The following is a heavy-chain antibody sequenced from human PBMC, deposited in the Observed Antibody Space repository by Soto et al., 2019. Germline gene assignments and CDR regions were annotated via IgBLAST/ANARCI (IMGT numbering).Heavy chain of an antibody. V-gene: IGHV3-15*01. CDR1: GFTFSNAW. Sequence: GGSLRLSCAASGFTFSNAWMSWVRQAPGKGLEWVGRIKSKTDGGTTDYAAPVKGRFTISRDDSKNTLYLQMNSLKTEDTAVYYCTTAAGEISYDYIWGSYRYTVDYWGQGTLVTVSS. CDR3: TTAAGEISYDYIWGSYRYTVDY. J-gene: IGHJ4*02. D-gene: IGHD3-16*02. CDR2: IKSKTDGGTT.